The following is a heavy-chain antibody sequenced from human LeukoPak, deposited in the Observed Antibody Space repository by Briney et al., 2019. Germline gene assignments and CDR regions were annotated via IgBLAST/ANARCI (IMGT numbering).Heavy chain of an antibody. Sequence: PGRSLRLSCAASGFTFSSYAMHWVRQAPGKGLEWVAVISYDRSNKYYADSVKGRFTISRDNSKNTLYLQMNSLRAEDTAVYYCASTGYSSSWYEPSFDYWGQGTLVTVSS. D-gene: IGHD6-13*01. CDR1: GFTFSSYA. CDR2: ISYDRSNK. CDR3: ASTGYSSSWYEPSFDY. J-gene: IGHJ4*02. V-gene: IGHV3-30-3*01.